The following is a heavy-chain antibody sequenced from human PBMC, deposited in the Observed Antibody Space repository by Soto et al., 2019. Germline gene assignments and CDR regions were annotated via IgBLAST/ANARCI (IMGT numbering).Heavy chain of an antibody. J-gene: IGHJ4*02. D-gene: IGHD3-22*01. CDR1: GFTFSSYA. CDR2: ISGSGGST. CDR3: AKEHTYYYDSSGYLGGY. Sequence: VQLLESGGGLVQPGGSLRLSCAASGFTFSSYAMSWVRQAPGKGLEWVSAISGSGGSTYYADSVKGRFTISRDNSKNTLYLQMNSLRAEDTAVYYCAKEHTYYYDSSGYLGGYWGQGTLVTVSS. V-gene: IGHV3-23*01.